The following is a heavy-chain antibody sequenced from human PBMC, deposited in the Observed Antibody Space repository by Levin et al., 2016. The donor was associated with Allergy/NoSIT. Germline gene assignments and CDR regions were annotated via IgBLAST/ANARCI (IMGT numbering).Heavy chain of an antibody. J-gene: IGHJ4*02. CDR2: INPNSGGT. Sequence: WVRQAPGQGLEWMGWINPNSGGTNYAQKFQGRVTMTRDTSISTAYMELSRLRSDDTAVYYCARATSGYYFDYWGQGTLVTVSS. D-gene: IGHD3-22*01. CDR3: ARATSGYYFDY. V-gene: IGHV1-2*02.